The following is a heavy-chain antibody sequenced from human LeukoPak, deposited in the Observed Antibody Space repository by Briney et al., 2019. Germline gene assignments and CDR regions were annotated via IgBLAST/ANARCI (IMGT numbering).Heavy chain of an antibody. J-gene: IGHJ6*02. CDR2: IHYTWNT. D-gene: IGHD5/OR15-5a*01. CDR1: GGSIGSYD. Sequence: SETLSLTCSVSGGSIGSYDWSWIRQPPGKGLEWIGYIHYTWNTKYNSSLKSRVTISLDKSNNQFSLRLSSVTAADTAVYYCARVASKGGMDVWGQGTTVTVSS. V-gene: IGHV4-59*01. CDR3: ARVASKGGMDV.